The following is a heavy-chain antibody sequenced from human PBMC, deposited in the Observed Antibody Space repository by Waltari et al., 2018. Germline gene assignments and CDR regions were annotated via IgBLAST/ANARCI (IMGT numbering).Heavy chain of an antibody. CDR3: AKAPGSVWAPPY. Sequence: EVPLLESGGGLVQPGGSLRLSCAASGFTFRSYAISWVRQAPGKGLEWVSVIYSGGSTYYADSVKGRFTISRDNSKNTLYLQMNSLRAEDTAVYYCAKAPGSVWAPPYWGQGTLVTVSS. V-gene: IGHV3-23*03. CDR1: GFTFRSYA. D-gene: IGHD3-16*01. J-gene: IGHJ4*02. CDR2: IYSGGST.